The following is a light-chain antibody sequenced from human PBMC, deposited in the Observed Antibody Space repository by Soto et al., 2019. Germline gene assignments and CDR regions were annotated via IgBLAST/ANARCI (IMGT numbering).Light chain of an antibody. Sequence: DIQMTQSPSSLSASVGDRVTITCRASQSSSSYLNWYQQKPGKAPKLLIYAASSLQSGVPSRFSGSGSGTDFTLTISSLQPEDFATYYCHQRKTFGQGTKVEI. CDR1: QSSSSY. V-gene: IGKV1-39*01. J-gene: IGKJ1*01. CDR3: HQRKT. CDR2: AAS.